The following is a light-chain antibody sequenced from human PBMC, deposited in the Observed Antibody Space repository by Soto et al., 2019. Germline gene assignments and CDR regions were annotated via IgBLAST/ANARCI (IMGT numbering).Light chain of an antibody. V-gene: IGLV7-43*01. Sequence: QAVVTQEPSLTVSPGGTVTLTCALTTGAVTSDYYPNWFQRRPGQALRTLIYRTSNKHSWTPARFSGSLLGGKAALTLSGVQPEDEADYFCVLLYGGAWVFGGGTKVTVL. J-gene: IGLJ3*02. CDR2: RTS. CDR3: VLLYGGAWV. CDR1: TGAVTSDYY.